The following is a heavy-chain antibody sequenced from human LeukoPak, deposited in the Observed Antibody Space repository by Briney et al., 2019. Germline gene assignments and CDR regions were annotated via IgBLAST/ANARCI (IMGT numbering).Heavy chain of an antibody. CDR2: IYHSGST. V-gene: IGHV4-59*01. J-gene: IGHJ4*02. Sequence: SETLSLTCTVSGGSISSYYWSWIRQPPGKGLEWIGYIYHSGSTNYNPSLKSRVTISVDTSKNQFSLKLSSVTAADTAAYYCARGDCSGGSCYLFDYWGQGTLVTVSS. D-gene: IGHD2-15*01. CDR1: GGSISSYY. CDR3: ARGDCSGGSCYLFDY.